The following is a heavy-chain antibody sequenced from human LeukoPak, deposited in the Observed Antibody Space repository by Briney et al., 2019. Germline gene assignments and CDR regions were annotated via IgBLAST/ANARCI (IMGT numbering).Heavy chain of an antibody. CDR3: AREQSVSYYSIDF. J-gene: IGHJ4*02. CDR1: GYPFDNFG. D-gene: IGHD1-26*01. V-gene: IGHV1-18*01. Sequence: AAVKVSCKASGYPFDNFGLTWVRQAPGQGLEWMGWISAYNGNTHYAQKFRGRLTMTTDTSTTTAYLELRSLKSDDTAVYYCAREQSVSYYSIDFWGQGTLVTVSS. CDR2: ISAYNGNT.